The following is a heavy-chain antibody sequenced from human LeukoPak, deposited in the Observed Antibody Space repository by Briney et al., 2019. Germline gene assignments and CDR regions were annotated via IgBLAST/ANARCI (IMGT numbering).Heavy chain of an antibody. CDR2: IYYSGST. D-gene: IGHD3-22*01. Sequence: SETLSLTCTVSGYSISSSNSYWVWIRQAPGKGLEWIGSIYYSGSTHYNSSLKSRVTVSVDTSKNQFSLKVNSLTAADTAVYYCAKRPYHYDIIGPIWGQGTMVTVSS. V-gene: IGHV4-39*07. CDR1: GYSISSSNSY. CDR3: AKRPYHYDIIGPI. J-gene: IGHJ3*02.